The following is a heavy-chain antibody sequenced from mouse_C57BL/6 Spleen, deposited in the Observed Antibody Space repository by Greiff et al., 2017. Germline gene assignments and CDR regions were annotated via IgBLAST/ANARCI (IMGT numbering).Heavy chain of an antibody. J-gene: IGHJ2*01. Sequence: VQLQQSGPELVKPGASVKISCKASGYSFTGYYMNWVKQSPEKSLEWIGEINPSTGGTTYNQKFQAKATLTVDKSSSTAYMQLKSLTSDDSAVYYSASGLLYYDYDKCDYWGQGTTLTVSS. CDR1: GYSFTGYY. V-gene: IGHV1-42*01. CDR2: INPSTGGT. CDR3: ASGLLYYDYDKCDY. D-gene: IGHD2-4*01.